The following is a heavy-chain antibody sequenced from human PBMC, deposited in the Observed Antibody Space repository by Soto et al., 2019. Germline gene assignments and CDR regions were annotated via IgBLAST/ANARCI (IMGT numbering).Heavy chain of an antibody. D-gene: IGHD3-22*01. CDR3: ARHHGPMTSENWFDP. CDR1: GFSFSDYF. CDR2: INPSGDSR. V-gene: IGHV1-46*01. Sequence: ASVKVSCKASGFSFSDYFMHWVRQAPGQGLEWMGIINPSGDSRNYAQKFQGRVTMTTDTSTTTAYLELRSLRSDDTAVYYCARHHGPMTSENWFDPWGQGTLVTVSS. J-gene: IGHJ5*02.